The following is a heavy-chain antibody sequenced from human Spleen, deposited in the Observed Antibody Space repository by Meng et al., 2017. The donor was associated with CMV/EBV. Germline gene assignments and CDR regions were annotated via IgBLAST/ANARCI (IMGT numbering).Heavy chain of an antibody. J-gene: IGHJ6*02. Sequence: ASVKVSCKASGYTFTAYYIHWVRQAPGQGLEWMGWINPKSGGTHYAQRFQGRVTLTRDTYIRTTYMELSRLRSDDTAVYYCARDWPRDGVTNQIRYYYYGMDVWGQGTTVTVSS. D-gene: IGHD2-21*02. V-gene: IGHV1-2*02. CDR2: INPKSGGT. CDR3: ARDWPRDGVTNQIRYYYYGMDV. CDR1: GYTFTAYY.